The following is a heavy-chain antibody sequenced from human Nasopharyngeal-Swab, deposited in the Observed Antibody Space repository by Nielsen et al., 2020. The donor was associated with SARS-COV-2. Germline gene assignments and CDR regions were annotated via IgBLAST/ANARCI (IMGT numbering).Heavy chain of an antibody. V-gene: IGHV1-8*02. Sequence: ASVKVSCKASGYTFTSYRINWVRQAPGQGLEWMGWMNPNSGNTGYAQKFQGRVTMTRNTSISTAYMELSSLRSEDTAVYYCASVPLGYCSSTSCYAFDYWGQGTLVTVSS. CDR3: ASVPLGYCSSTSCYAFDY. J-gene: IGHJ4*02. CDR2: MNPNSGNT. CDR1: GYTFTSYR. D-gene: IGHD2-2*01.